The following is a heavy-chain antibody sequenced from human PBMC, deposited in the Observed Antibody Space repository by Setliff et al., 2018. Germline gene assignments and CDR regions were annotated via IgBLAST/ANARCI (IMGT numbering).Heavy chain of an antibody. D-gene: IGHD3-16*01. J-gene: IGHJ5*02. V-gene: IGHV4-61*02. CDR2: ISGSGSA. Sequence: PSDTLSLTCTVSGASITTGSYSWSWIRQSAGKGLEWVGRISGSGSATYNPSLKSRVSIFIDASNNQVSLDLSSVTAADSAVYYCARDITREPYTGGFYHFDPWGQGALVTVSS. CDR1: GASITTGSYS. CDR3: ARDITREPYTGGFYHFDP.